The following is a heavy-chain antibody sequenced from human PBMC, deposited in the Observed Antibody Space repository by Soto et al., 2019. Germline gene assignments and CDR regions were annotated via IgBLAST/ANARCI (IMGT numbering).Heavy chain of an antibody. CDR1: GGSISSGGYY. Sequence: LSLTCTVSGGSISSGGYYWSWIRQHPGKGLEWIGYIYYSGSTYYKPSLKSRVTISVDTSKNQFSLKVSSVTAADTAVYYCARSEETTRCIDYWGQGTLVTVSS. J-gene: IGHJ4*02. D-gene: IGHD2-2*01. CDR3: ARSEETTRCIDY. V-gene: IGHV4-31*03. CDR2: IYYSGST.